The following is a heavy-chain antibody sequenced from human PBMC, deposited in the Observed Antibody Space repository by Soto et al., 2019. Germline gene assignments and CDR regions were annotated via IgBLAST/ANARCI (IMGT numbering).Heavy chain of an antibody. CDR2: IYYSEST. Sequence: SETLSITCTVSGGSISTYYWTWIRQPPGKGLEWIGYIYYSESTYYNPSNKSRVTISVDTSKNQFSLKLNSVTAADTAVYYCASRHSSPYFDYWGQGTLVTVSS. CDR1: GGSISTYY. CDR3: ASRHSSPYFDY. V-gene: IGHV4-59*08. J-gene: IGHJ4*02. D-gene: IGHD6-13*01.